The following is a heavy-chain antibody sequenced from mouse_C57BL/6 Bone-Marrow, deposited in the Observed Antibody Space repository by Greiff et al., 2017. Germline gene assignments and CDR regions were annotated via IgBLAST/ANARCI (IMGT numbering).Heavy chain of an antibody. CDR1: GYSFTGYY. Sequence: VQLQQSGPELVKPGASVQISCKASGYSFTGYYMHWVKQRHGNILDWIGYIYPYNGVSSYNQPFKGTATLTVDTSSRTVYMELRSLASEDSAVYYCARTSTVVAPYWYFDVWGTGTTVTVAS. V-gene: IGHV1-31*01. CDR3: ARTSTVVAPYWYFDV. J-gene: IGHJ1*03. CDR2: IYPYNGVS. D-gene: IGHD1-1*01.